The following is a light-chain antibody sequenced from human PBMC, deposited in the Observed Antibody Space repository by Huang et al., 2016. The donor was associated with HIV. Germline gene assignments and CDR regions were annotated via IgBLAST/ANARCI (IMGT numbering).Light chain of an antibody. V-gene: IGKV3-20*01. CDR3: QQYSSSPPLT. Sequence: EIVLTQSPGTLSLSPGERVTLSCRASQSVSSNFLAWYQQKPGQAPRLLIYGASNRATGIPGRFSGSGSGTDFTLTISSLESEDFAVYYCQQYSSSPPLTFGGGTKVEIK. CDR1: QSVSSNF. J-gene: IGKJ4*01. CDR2: GAS.